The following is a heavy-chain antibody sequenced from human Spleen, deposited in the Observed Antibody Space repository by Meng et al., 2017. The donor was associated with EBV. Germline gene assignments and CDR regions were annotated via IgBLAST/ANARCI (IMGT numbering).Heavy chain of an antibody. D-gene: IGHD4-17*01. V-gene: IGHV3-30*18. Sequence: QVQLVESGGGVVQPGRSLRLPCSASGFTFSNYGMHWIRQAPGKGLEWVALTSYDGSNKYYADSVKGRFTISRDNSKNTLYLQMNSLRAEDTAVYYCAKDLGYGDYVGFRYWGQGTLVTVSS. CDR1: GFTFSNYG. J-gene: IGHJ4*02. CDR2: TSYDGSNK. CDR3: AKDLGYGDYVGFRY.